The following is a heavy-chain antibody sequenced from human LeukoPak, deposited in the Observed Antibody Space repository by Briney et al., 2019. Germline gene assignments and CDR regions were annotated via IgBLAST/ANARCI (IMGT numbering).Heavy chain of an antibody. CDR1: GFEFSSYA. CDR2: FSGSATT. V-gene: IGHV3-23*01. CDR3: AKSYRAYDSTSNYYFFDS. D-gene: IGHD3-22*01. J-gene: IGHJ4*02. Sequence: GGSLRLSCAASGFEFSSYAMTWVRQSPGKGLEWVSSFSGSATTHHADSVQGRFTISRDNSKNAVFLQMNSLRAEDTAVYYCAKSYRAYDSTSNYYFFDSWGQGTLVTVSS.